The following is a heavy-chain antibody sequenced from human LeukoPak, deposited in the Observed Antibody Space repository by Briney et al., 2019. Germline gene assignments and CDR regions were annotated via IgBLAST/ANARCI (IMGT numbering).Heavy chain of an antibody. D-gene: IGHD3-9*01. CDR1: GGSISSYY. CDR2: IYYSGST. J-gene: IGHJ6*03. CDR3: ARSATGFDWSNYYYYMDV. V-gene: IGHV4-59*01. Sequence: SETLSLTCTVSGGSISSYYWSWIRQPPGKGLEWIGYIYYSGSTNYNPSLKSRVTISVDTSKNQFPLKLSSVTAADTAVYYCARSATGFDWSNYYYYMDVWGKGTTVTISS.